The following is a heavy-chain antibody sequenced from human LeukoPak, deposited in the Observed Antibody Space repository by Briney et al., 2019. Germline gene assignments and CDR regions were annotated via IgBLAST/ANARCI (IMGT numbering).Heavy chain of an antibody. J-gene: IGHJ5*02. Sequence: SETLSLTCTVSGGSITNYYWSWLRQPPGKGLEWIGYIHNSGSSSYNPSLRSRATIPMEKAKTQFSLKLTSVTPTDTAVYYCARVSSTVAPWFDPWGQGTLVTVSS. D-gene: IGHD1-14*01. CDR2: IHNSGSS. V-gene: IGHV4-59*01. CDR3: ARVSSTVAPWFDP. CDR1: GGSITNYY.